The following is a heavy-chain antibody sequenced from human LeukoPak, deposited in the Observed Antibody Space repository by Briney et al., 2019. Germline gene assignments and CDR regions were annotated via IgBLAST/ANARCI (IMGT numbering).Heavy chain of an antibody. CDR3: ARVECSSTSCRAFDY. CDR1: GGSISSYY. D-gene: IGHD2-2*01. Sequence: PSETLSLTCTVSGGSISSYYWSWIRQPPGKGLEWIGYIYYSGSTNYNPSLKSRVTISVDTSKNQFSLKLSSVTAADTAVHYCARVECSSTSCRAFDYWGQGTLVTVSS. CDR2: IYYSGST. J-gene: IGHJ4*02. V-gene: IGHV4-59*01.